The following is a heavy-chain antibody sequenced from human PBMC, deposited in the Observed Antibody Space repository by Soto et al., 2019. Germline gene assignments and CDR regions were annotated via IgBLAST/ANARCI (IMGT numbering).Heavy chain of an antibody. V-gene: IGHV4-30-2*01. D-gene: IGHD5-12*01. Sequence: LSLTYDVSGGSIGSGGYSWGWIRQPPGKGLEWIGYIYHSGSTYYNPSLKSRVTISVDRSKNQFSLKLSSVTAADTAVYYCAAGGGLPRYYWGQGTLVTVS. CDR2: IYHSGST. J-gene: IGHJ4*02. CDR1: GGSIGSGGYS. CDR3: AAGGGLPRYY.